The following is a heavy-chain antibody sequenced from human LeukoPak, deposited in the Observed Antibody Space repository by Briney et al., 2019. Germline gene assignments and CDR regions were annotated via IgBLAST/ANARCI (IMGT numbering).Heavy chain of an antibody. CDR3: ARDLSGWFGELLFYPDY. Sequence: GGSLRLSCAASGFTFSSYAMHWVRQAPGKGLEYVSAISSNGGSTYYANSVKGRFTISRDNSKNTLYLQMNSLRAEDTAVYYCARDLSGWFGELLFYPDYWGQGTLVTVSS. J-gene: IGHJ4*02. V-gene: IGHV3-64*01. CDR1: GFTFSSYA. CDR2: ISSNGGST. D-gene: IGHD3-10*01.